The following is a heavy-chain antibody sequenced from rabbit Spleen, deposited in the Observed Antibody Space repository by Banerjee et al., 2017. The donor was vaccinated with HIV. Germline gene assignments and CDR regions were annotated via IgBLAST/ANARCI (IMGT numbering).Heavy chain of an antibody. CDR3: ARDLVAVIGWNFNL. V-gene: IGHV1S40*01. Sequence: SLEESGGDLVKPGASLTLTCTASGVSFSSNHYMCWVRQAPGKGLEWIACIEGGSSGDTYYASWAKGRITISKTSSTTVTLQMTSLTAADTATYFCARDLVAVIGWNFNLLGPGTLVTVS. D-gene: IGHD1-1*01. CDR2: IEGGSSGDT. CDR1: GVSFSSNHY. J-gene: IGHJ4*01.